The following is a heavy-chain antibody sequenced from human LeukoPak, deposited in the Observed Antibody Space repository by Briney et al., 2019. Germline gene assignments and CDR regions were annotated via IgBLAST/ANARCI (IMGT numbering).Heavy chain of an antibody. Sequence: ASVKVSCKASGYTFTGYYMHWVRQAPGQGLEWMGWINPNSGGTNYAQKFQGRVTMTRDTSISTAYMELSRLRSDDTAVYYCAGGEYSSSSILWTLDYWGQGTLVTVSS. D-gene: IGHD6-6*01. J-gene: IGHJ4*02. V-gene: IGHV1-2*02. CDR3: AGGEYSSSSILWTLDY. CDR2: INPNSGGT. CDR1: GYTFTGYY.